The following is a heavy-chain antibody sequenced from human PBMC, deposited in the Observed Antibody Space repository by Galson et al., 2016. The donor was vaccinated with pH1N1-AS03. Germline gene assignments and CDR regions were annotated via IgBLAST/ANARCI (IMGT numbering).Heavy chain of an antibody. CDR3: AKSYHGDVFDI. D-gene: IGHD2-21*01. J-gene: IGHJ3*02. CDR2: ISWNSVTF. Sequence: SLRLSCAASGFNFDNYAMHWVRQARGKGLEWVSGISWNSVTFDYADSVKGRFTISRDNAKNSLYLQMNSLTADDSALYYCAKSYHGDVFDIWGQGTMVTVSS. CDR1: GFNFDNYA. V-gene: IGHV3-9*01.